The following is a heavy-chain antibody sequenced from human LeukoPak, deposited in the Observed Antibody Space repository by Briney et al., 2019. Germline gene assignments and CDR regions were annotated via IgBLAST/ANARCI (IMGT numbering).Heavy chain of an antibody. D-gene: IGHD3-3*01. Sequence: SETLSLTCAVYGGSFSGYYWSWIRQPPGKGLEWIGEINHSRSTNYNPSLKSRVTISVDTSKNQFSLKLSSVTAADTAVYYCARAHRRITIFGVAIPIDYWGQGTLVTVSS. J-gene: IGHJ4*02. V-gene: IGHV4-34*01. CDR1: GGSFSGYY. CDR2: INHSRST. CDR3: ARAHRRITIFGVAIPIDY.